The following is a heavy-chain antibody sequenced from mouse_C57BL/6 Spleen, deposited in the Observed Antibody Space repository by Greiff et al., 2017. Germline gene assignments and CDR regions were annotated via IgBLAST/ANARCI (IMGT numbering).Heavy chain of an antibody. V-gene: IGHV1-19*01. CDR2: INPYNGGT. D-gene: IGHD1-1*01. CDR3: ARKGFDYYGSSPFDY. Sequence: VQLQQSGPVLVKPGASVKMSCKASGYTFTDYYMNWVKQSHGKSLEWIGVINPYNGGTSYNQKFKGKATLTVDKSSSTAYMELNSLTSEDSAVYYGARKGFDYYGSSPFDYWGQGTTLTVSS. J-gene: IGHJ2*01. CDR1: GYTFTDYY.